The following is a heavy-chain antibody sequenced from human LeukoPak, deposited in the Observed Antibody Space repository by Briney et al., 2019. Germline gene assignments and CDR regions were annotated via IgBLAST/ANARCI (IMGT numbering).Heavy chain of an antibody. Sequence: GASVKVSCKASGYTFTSYGISWVRQAPGQGLEWMGWISAYNGNTNYAQKLQGRVTMTTDTSTSTAYMELRSLRSDDTAVYYCATSPAPGLPESETGTTLEDYWGQGTLVTVSS. CDR2: ISAYNGNT. J-gene: IGHJ4*02. V-gene: IGHV1-18*01. CDR3: ATSPAPGLPESETGTTLEDY. D-gene: IGHD1-1*01. CDR1: GYTFTSYG.